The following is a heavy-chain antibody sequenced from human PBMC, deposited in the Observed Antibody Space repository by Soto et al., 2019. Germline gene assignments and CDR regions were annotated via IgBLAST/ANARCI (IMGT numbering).Heavy chain of an antibody. Sequence: EVQLVESGGGVVRPGESLRLSCAGSGFSFEDYGMSWVRQAPGKGLEWVSGINWNGGSTGYADSVKGRFTISRDNAKNSLYLQMNSLRAEDTALYYCARGLVLAVAGTGAAHWGQGTLVIVSS. J-gene: IGHJ4*02. CDR2: INWNGGST. V-gene: IGHV3-20*04. CDR1: GFSFEDYG. CDR3: ARGLVLAVAGTGAAH. D-gene: IGHD6-19*01.